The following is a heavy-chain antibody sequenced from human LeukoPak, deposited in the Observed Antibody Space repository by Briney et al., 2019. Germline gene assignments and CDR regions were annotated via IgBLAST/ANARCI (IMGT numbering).Heavy chain of an antibody. J-gene: IGHJ6*03. D-gene: IGHD3-3*01. V-gene: IGHV3-30*02. CDR2: IRYDGTHK. CDR3: AKDWTIFGVNIISSYMDV. Sequence: GGSLRLSCAASGFTFSSYGMHWVRQTPGKGLEWVAFIRYDGTHKYFADSVKGRFTISRDNSKNTLYLQMNSLRAEDTALYYCAKDWTIFGVNIISSYMDVWGKGTTVTVSS. CDR1: GFTFSSYG.